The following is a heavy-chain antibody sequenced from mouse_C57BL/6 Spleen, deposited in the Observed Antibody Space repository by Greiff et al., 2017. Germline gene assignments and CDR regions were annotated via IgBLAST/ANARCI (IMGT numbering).Heavy chain of an antibody. V-gene: IGHV1-55*01. J-gene: IGHJ4*01. CDR1: GYTFTSYW. CDR3: ARRNGSSWAMDY. CDR2: IYPGSGST. D-gene: IGHD1-1*01. Sequence: QVQLQQPGAELVKPGASVKMSCKASGYTFTSYWITWVKQRPGQGLEWIGDIYPGSGSTNYNEKFKSKATLTVDTSSSTAYMQLSSLTSEDSAVYYCARRNGSSWAMDYWGQGTSVTVSS.